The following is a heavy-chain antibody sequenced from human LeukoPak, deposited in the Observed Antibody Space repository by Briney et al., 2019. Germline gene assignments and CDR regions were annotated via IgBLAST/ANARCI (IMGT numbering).Heavy chain of an antibody. V-gene: IGHV4-59*11. J-gene: IGHJ5*02. CDR1: GGSISGHF. CDR2: IYYTGAA. D-gene: IGHD4-17*01. CDR3: AKFATVTTPNWIDP. Sequence: SETLTLTCTVSGGSISGHFWGWLRQPPGEGLEFIGYIYYTGAASYRPSLSSRVTMSVGTSKNQFSLRLTSVTAVDTAVYYCAKFATVTTPNWIDPWGQGILVTVS.